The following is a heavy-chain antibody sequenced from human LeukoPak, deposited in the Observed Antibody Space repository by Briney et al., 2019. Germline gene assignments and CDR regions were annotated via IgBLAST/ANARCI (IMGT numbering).Heavy chain of an antibody. CDR3: ARRPRSDILAGYDPYYFDY. D-gene: IGHD3-9*01. CDR1: GGSISSRSYY. CDR2: IHYSGST. J-gene: IGHJ4*02. Sequence: SETLSLTCTVSGGSISSRSYYWGWIRQAPGKGLEWIGTIHYSGSTSYNPALRRRVTMAVVTSKIQFSRKLTSVTVADAAVYYCARRPRSDILAGYDPYYFDYWGQGTLVTVSS. V-gene: IGHV4-39*01.